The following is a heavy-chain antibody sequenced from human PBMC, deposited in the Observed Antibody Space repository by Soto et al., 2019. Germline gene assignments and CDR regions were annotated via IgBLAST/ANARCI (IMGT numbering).Heavy chain of an antibody. Sequence: QITLKESGPTLVKPTQTLTLTCTFSGFSLSTSGVGVGWIRQPPGKALEWLALIYWDDDKRYSPSLKSRLTITKDTSKNQVVLTMTNMDPVDTATYYCAHTGPLPGCSGYPLDYWGQGTLVTVSS. CDR3: AHTGPLPGCSGYPLDY. V-gene: IGHV2-5*02. CDR2: IYWDDDK. CDR1: GFSLSTSGVG. J-gene: IGHJ4*02. D-gene: IGHD3-22*01.